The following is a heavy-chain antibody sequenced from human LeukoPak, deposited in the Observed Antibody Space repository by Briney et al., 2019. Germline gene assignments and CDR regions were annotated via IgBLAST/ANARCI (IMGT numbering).Heavy chain of an antibody. CDR3: ARDGTVHSSYFDY. D-gene: IGHD6-6*01. Sequence: GGSLRLSCAASGFTFSIYWMSWVRQAPGKGLEWVANIKQDGSEKYYVDSVKGRFTISRDNAKNSLFLQVNSLRAEDTAVYYCARDGTVHSSYFDYWGQGTLVTVSS. CDR1: GFTFSIYW. CDR2: IKQDGSEK. J-gene: IGHJ4*02. V-gene: IGHV3-7*05.